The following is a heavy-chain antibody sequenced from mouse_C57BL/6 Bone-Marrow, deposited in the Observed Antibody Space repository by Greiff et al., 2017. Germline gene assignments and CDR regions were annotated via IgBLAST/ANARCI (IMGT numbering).Heavy chain of an antibody. J-gene: IGHJ4*01. CDR2: ILPGSGST. CDR1: GYTFTGYW. D-gene: IGHD1-1*01. Sequence: VQLQESGAELMKPGASVKLSCKATGYTFTGYWIEWVKQRPGHGLEWIGEILPGSGSTNYNEKFKGKATFTADTSSNTAYMQLSSLTTEDSAIYYCARQPLYYYGSSFYFDYWGQGTSVTVSS. V-gene: IGHV1-9*01. CDR3: ARQPLYYYGSSFYFDY.